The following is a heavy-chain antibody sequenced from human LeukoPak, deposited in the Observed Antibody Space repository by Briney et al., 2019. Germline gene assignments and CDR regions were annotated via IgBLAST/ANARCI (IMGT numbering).Heavy chain of an antibody. CDR2: IKQDGSEK. CDR1: GFTFSRYW. Sequence: GGSLRLSCAASGFTFSRYWMSWVRQAPGKGLEWVANIKQDGSEKYYVDSVKGRFTISRDIAKNSLYLQMNSLRAEDTAVYYCASTGLEARYSYFDNWGQGTLATVSS. V-gene: IGHV3-7*05. CDR3: ASTGLEARYSYFDN. D-gene: IGHD5-12*01. J-gene: IGHJ4*02.